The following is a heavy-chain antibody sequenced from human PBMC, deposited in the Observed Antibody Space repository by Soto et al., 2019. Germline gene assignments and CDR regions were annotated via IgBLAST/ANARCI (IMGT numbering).Heavy chain of an antibody. D-gene: IGHD3-22*01. J-gene: IGHJ4*02. Sequence: ASVKVSCKASGYTFTNYYMHWVRQAPGQGLEWMGVINPSGGSTSYAQKFQGRVTMTRDTSTTTVYMELSSLRSEDTAVYYCARAPYDSSGYYSFDYWGQGTVVTVS. CDR1: GYTFTNYY. V-gene: IGHV1-46*01. CDR2: INPSGGST. CDR3: ARAPYDSSGYYSFDY.